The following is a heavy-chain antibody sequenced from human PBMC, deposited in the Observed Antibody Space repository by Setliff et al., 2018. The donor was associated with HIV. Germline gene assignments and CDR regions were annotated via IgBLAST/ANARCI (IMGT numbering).Heavy chain of an antibody. J-gene: IGHJ6*02. Sequence: SETLSLTCTVSGASFTSYYWSWIRQPPGKGLEWIGFIYYSGATRYNPDLKSRVTISLDTSKNQFSLRLISVTAADTAIYYCARDPGQWLVKGGMDVWGQGIAVTAP. V-gene: IGHV4-59*01. CDR1: GASFTSYY. D-gene: IGHD6-19*01. CDR2: IYYSGAT. CDR3: ARDPGQWLVKGGMDV.